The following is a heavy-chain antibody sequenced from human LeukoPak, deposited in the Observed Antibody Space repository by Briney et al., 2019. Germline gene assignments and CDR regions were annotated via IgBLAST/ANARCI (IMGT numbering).Heavy chain of an antibody. D-gene: IGHD3-22*01. Sequence: GGSLRLSCAASGFTFSDYYMSWIRQAPGKGLEWVSYISSSGSAIYYADSVKGRFTISRDNAKNSMYLQMNSLRAEDTAVYYCARGKYDSSPFLQHWGQGTLVTVSS. CDR2: ISSSGSAI. J-gene: IGHJ1*01. CDR1: GFTFSDYY. CDR3: ARGKYDSSPFLQH. V-gene: IGHV3-11*01.